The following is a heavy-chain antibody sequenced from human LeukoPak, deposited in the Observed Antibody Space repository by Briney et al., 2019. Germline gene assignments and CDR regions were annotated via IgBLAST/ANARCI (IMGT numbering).Heavy chain of an antibody. D-gene: IGHD4-17*01. Sequence: GGSLRLSCAASGFTVSSNYMSWVRQAPGKGLEWVSVIYSGGSTYYADSVKGRFTISRDKSKNTLYLQMNSLRVEDTAVYYCAREKGYGDSLDYWGQGTLVTVSS. CDR3: AREKGYGDSLDY. CDR2: IYSGGST. J-gene: IGHJ4*02. CDR1: GFTVSSNY. V-gene: IGHV3-66*01.